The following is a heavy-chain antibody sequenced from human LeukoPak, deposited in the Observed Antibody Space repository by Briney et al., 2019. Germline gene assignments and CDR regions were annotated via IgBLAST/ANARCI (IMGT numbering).Heavy chain of an antibody. CDR3: ARGRVVRGGPFAFDI. CDR2: ISSSSSYI. J-gene: IGHJ3*02. D-gene: IGHD3-10*01. Sequence: GGSLRLSCAASGFTFSSYSMNWVRQAPGKGLEWVSSISSSSSYIYYADSVKGRFTISRDNAKNSLYLQMNSLRAEDMAVYYCARGRVVRGGPFAFDIWGQGTMVTVSS. CDR1: GFTFSSYS. V-gene: IGHV3-21*01.